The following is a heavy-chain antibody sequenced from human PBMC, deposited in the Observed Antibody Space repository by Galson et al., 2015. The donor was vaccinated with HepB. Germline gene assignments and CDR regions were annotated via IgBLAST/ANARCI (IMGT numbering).Heavy chain of an antibody. V-gene: IGHV3-30*18. J-gene: IGHJ4*02. CDR1: GFTFSSYG. Sequence: SLRLSCAASGFTFSSYGMHWVRQAPGKGLEWVAVISYDGSNKYYADSVKGRFTISRDNSKNTLYLQMNSLRAEDTAVYYCAKLYGDLGYFDYWGQGTLVTVSS. CDR3: AKLYGDLGYFDY. D-gene: IGHD4-17*01. CDR2: ISYDGSNK.